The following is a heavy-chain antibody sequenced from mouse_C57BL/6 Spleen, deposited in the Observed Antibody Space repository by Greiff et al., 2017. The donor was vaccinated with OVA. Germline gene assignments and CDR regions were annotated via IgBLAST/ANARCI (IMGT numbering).Heavy chain of an antibody. CDR3: ARGVLRSGYAMDY. D-gene: IGHD1-1*01. Sequence: QVQLQQPGAELVRPGSSVKLSCKASGYTFTSYWMDWVTQRPGQGLEWIGNIYPSDSETHYNQKFKNKATLTVDKSSSTAYMQLSSLTSEDSAVYYCARGVLRSGYAMDYWGQGTSVTVSS. CDR1: GYTFTSYW. J-gene: IGHJ4*01. V-gene: IGHV1-61*01. CDR2: IYPSDSET.